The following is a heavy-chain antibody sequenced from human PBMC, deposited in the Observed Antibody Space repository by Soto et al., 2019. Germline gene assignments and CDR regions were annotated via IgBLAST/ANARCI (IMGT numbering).Heavy chain of an antibody. CDR3: AKREKQRTPRFTAVPYYYYYYMDV. Sequence: GGSLRLSCAASGFTFSSYAMSWVRQAPGKGLEWVSAISGSGGSTYYADSVKGRFTISRDNSKNTLYLQMNSLRAEDTAVYYCAKREKQRTPRFTAVPYYYYYYMDVWGKGTTVTVSS. CDR1: GFTFSSYA. J-gene: IGHJ6*03. CDR2: ISGSGGST. D-gene: IGHD6-25*01. V-gene: IGHV3-23*01.